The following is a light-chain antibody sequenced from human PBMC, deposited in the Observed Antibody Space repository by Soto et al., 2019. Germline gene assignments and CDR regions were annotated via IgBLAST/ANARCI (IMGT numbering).Light chain of an antibody. J-gene: IGKJ4*01. CDR2: GAS. CDR3: QQYNNWPPLT. Sequence: EMVMTQSPATLSVSPGERATLSCRASQSVNNNLAWYQQKPGQAPRLLIYGASTRATGIPARFSGSGSGTEFTLTISSLQSEDFAVYYCQQYNNWPPLTFGGGTTVEIK. CDR1: QSVNNN. V-gene: IGKV3-15*01.